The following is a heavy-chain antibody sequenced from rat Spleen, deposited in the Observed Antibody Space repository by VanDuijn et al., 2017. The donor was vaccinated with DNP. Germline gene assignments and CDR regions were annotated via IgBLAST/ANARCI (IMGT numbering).Heavy chain of an antibody. J-gene: IGHJ2*01. V-gene: IGHV5-7*01. CDR1: GFTFSDYN. CDR2: ISYDGRST. D-gene: IGHD1-11*01. Sequence: EVQLVESGGGLGQPGRSLKLSCEASGFTFSDYNMAWVRQAPKKGLEWVATISYDGRSTSHRDSVTGRFTISRDNAKNTLYLQMNSLRSEDTATYYCARGGRSYFDYWGQGVMVTVSS. CDR3: ARGGRSYFDY.